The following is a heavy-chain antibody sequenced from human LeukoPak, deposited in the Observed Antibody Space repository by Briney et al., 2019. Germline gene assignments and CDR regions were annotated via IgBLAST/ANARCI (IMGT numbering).Heavy chain of an antibody. V-gene: IGHV7-4-1*02. CDR2: INTNTGNP. J-gene: IGHJ1*01. CDR1: GYTFTSYA. D-gene: IGHD6-13*01. Sequence: ASVKVSCKASGYTFTSYAMNWVRQAPGQGLEWVGWINTNTGNPTYAKGFTGRFVFSLDTSFSTAYLQISSLKAEDTAVYYCARGYSSSWYSGTEHWGQGTLVTVSS. CDR3: ARGYSSSWYSGTEH.